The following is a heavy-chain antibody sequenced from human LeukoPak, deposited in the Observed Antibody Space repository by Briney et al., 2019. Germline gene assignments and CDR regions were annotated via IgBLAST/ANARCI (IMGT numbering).Heavy chain of an antibody. D-gene: IGHD3-16*01. V-gene: IGHV4-4*02. CDR1: GGSISSSNW. J-gene: IGHJ4*02. Sequence: SGTLSLTCAVSGGSISSSNWWSWVRQPPGKGLEWIGEIYHSGSTNYNPSLKSRVTISVDKSKNQFSLKLSSVTAADTAVYFCARGEVVGGVKGGVDYWGQGTLVTASS. CDR2: IYHSGST. CDR3: ARGEVVGGVKGGVDY.